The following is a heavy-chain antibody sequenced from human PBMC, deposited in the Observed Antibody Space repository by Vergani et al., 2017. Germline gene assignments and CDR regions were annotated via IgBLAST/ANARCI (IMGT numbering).Heavy chain of an antibody. D-gene: IGHD6-19*01. CDR2: IIPIFGTA. V-gene: IGHV1-69*18. J-gene: IGHJ4*02. CDR3: ATDPLYSSGWYDY. CDR1: GYTFTNYP. Sequence: QVQLLQSGSELKKPGASVRISCEASGYTFTNYPLIWVRQAPGQGLEWMGRIIPIFGTANYAQKFQGRVTITADESTSTAYMELSSLRSEDTAVYYCATDPLYSSGWYDYWGQGTLVTVSS.